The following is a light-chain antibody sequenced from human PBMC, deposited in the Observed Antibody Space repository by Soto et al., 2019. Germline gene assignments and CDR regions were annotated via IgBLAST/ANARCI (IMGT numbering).Light chain of an antibody. CDR3: CSYTSSTNYV. CDR2: EVS. V-gene: IGLV2-14*01. J-gene: IGLJ1*01. CDR1: SSDISIYNY. Sequence: QSVLTHPASLSGSPGQSITIACTGTSSDISIYNYVSWYQQHPGKAPKLIIYEVSNRPSGISNRFSGAKSGNTASLTISGLQVEDEADYYCCSYTSSTNYVFGAGTKVTVL.